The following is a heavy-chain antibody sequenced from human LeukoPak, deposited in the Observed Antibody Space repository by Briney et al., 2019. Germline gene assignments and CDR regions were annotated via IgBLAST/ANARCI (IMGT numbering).Heavy chain of an antibody. CDR2: IYYSGST. V-gene: IGHV4-59*01. CDR1: GGSISSYY. J-gene: IGHJ4*02. Sequence: SETLSLTCTVSGGSISSYYWSWIRQPPGKGLEWIGYIYYSGSTNYNPSLKSRVTISVDTSNNQSSLKLSAVTAADTPVYYCPGGGVSNVPNWSSAFGFDDGSQGTLVSVSS. D-gene: IGHD1-1*01. CDR3: PGGGVSNVPNWSSAFGFDD.